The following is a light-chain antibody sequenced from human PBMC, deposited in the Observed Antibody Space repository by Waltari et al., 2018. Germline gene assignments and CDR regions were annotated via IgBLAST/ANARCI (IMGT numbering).Light chain of an antibody. V-gene: IGLV2-11*01. J-gene: IGLJ3*02. CDR1: GSDVGDFNS. CDR2: DVT. CDR3: CSYAGIWV. Sequence: QSALTQPRSVSGSPGQSVTSSCAGTGSDVGDFNSVSWYQQHPGKAHKLVIFDVTKRPSGVPDRFSGSKSGTSASLTVSGLQAEDEADYYCCSYAGIWVFGGGTKLTVL.